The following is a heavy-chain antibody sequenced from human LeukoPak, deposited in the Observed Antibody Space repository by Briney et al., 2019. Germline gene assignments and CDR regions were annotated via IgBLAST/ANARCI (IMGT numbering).Heavy chain of an antibody. CDR1: GYTFTSYH. D-gene: IGHD7-27*01. CDR3: ARGPPNWGFDY. Sequence: ASVKVSCKASGYTFTSYHMHWVRQAPGQGLEWMGIINPSGGSTSYAQKFQGRVSMTRNTSISTVYMELSSLRSEDTAVYYCARGPPNWGFDYWGQGTLVTVSS. J-gene: IGHJ4*02. CDR2: INPSGGST. V-gene: IGHV1-46*01.